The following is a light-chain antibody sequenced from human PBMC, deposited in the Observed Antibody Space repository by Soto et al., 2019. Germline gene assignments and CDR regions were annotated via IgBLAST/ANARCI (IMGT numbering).Light chain of an antibody. CDR3: QQYNSWRT. J-gene: IGKJ1*01. CDR2: AAD. Sequence: VITQTPGTVSVSPGERATLSCRASQSISSNLAWYQQKPGQAPRLLIYAADTRATGVPDRFSGSGPGTEFTLTISSLQSEDFAVYYCQQYNSWRTFGQGTKV. V-gene: IGKV3-15*01. CDR1: QSISSN.